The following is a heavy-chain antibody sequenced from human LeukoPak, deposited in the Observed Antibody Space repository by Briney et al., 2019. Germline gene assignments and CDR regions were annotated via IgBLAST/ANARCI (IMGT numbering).Heavy chain of an antibody. CDR2: MNPNSGNT. J-gene: IGHJ4*02. D-gene: IGHD5-24*01. CDR3: ARAELRWLQKDLGDY. Sequence: ASVKVSCKASRYTFTSYDISWVRQATGQGLEWLGWMNPNSGNTGYAQKFQRRVTMTRNTSISTAYMELSSLRSEDTAMYYCARAELRWLQKDLGDYWGQGTPVTVSS. V-gene: IGHV1-8*01. CDR1: RYTFTSYD.